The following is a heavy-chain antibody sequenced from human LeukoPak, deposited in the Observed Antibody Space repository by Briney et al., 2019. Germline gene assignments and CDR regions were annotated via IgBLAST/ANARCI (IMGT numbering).Heavy chain of an antibody. D-gene: IGHD5-12*01. Sequence: GGSLRLSCTASGFTFGDYAMSWVRQAPGKGLEWVGFIRSKAYGGTTEYAASVKGRFTISRDNAKNSLYLQMNSLRADDTAVYYCALGDSGYGRYFDYWGQGTLVTVSS. CDR3: ALGDSGYGRYFDY. V-gene: IGHV3-49*04. CDR1: GFTFGDYA. CDR2: IRSKAYGGTT. J-gene: IGHJ4*02.